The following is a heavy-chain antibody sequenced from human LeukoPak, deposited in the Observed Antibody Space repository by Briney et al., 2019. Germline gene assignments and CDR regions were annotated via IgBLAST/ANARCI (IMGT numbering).Heavy chain of an antibody. CDR2: ISRSGSTM. CDR3: ARDRTSGYYYVSDY. J-gene: IGHJ4*02. CDR1: GFSFSSYS. D-gene: IGHD3-22*01. V-gene: IGHV3-48*04. Sequence: GGSLRLSCAGSGFSFSSYSMNWVRQAPGKGLEWVSYISRSGSTMDYADSVKGRFTIFRDNAKSSLYLQMNSLRAEDTAVYYCARDRTSGYYYVSDYWGQGTLVTVPS.